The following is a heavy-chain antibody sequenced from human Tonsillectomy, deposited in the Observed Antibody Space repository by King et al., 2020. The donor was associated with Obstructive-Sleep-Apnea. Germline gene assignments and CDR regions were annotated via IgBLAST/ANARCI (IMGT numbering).Heavy chain of an antibody. CDR1: GYTFTSYY. CDR2: INPSGGSR. Sequence: VQLVESGAEVKKPGASVKVSCKASGYTFTSYYIHWVRQAPGQGLEWMGRINPSGGSRSYAQKFQGRVTMTRDTSTSTVYMELSSLRSEDTAVYYCAASPGIAAYYYYGMDVWGQGTTVIVSS. V-gene: IGHV1-46*01. J-gene: IGHJ6*02. CDR3: AASPGIAAYYYYGMDV. D-gene: IGHD6-13*01.